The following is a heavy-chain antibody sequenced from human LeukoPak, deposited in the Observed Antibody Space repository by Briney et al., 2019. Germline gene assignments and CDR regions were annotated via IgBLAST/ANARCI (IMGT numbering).Heavy chain of an antibody. CDR1: GFTFSNAW. CDR3: ARVYYYGSGSYGFDP. Sequence: GGSLRLSCATSGFTFSNAWMNWVRQAPGKGLEWVANIKQDGSEKYYVDSVKGRFTISRDNAKNSLYLQMNSLRAEDTAVYYCARVYYYGSGSYGFDPWGQGTLVTVSS. CDR2: IKQDGSEK. V-gene: IGHV3-7*01. J-gene: IGHJ5*02. D-gene: IGHD3-10*01.